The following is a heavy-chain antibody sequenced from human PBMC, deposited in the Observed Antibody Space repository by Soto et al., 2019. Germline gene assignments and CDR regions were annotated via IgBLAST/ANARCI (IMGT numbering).Heavy chain of an antibody. CDR2: IYYSGST. D-gene: IGHD3-3*01. V-gene: IGHV4-39*01. CDR3: ARNSDFRSGDYYYYMDV. Sequence: PSETLSLTCTVSGGSISSSSYYWGWIRQPPGKGLEWIGSIYYSGSTYYNPSLKSRVTISVDTSKNQFSLKLSSVTAADTAVYYCARNSDFRSGDYYYYMDVWGKGTTVTVSS. CDR1: GGSISSSSYY. J-gene: IGHJ6*03.